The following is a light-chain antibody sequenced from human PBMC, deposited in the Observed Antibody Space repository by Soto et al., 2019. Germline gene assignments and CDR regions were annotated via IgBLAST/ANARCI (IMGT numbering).Light chain of an antibody. CDR1: QSVSTW. CDR3: QQYNVHSPWT. Sequence: DIQMTQSPSTLSASVGDRVTITCRASQSVSTWLAWYQQKPGKAPHLLIFKASTLESGVPSRFSGSGSGTEFTLTITRLQPDDFATYYCQQYNVHSPWTFGQGTKVEIK. V-gene: IGKV1-5*03. J-gene: IGKJ1*01. CDR2: KAS.